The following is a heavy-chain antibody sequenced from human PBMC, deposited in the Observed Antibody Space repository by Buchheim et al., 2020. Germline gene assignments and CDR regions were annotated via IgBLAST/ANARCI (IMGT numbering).Heavy chain of an antibody. CDR3: ARYYYDSSGYRGGMDV. Sequence: QVQLVQSGAEVKKPGASVKVSCKASGYTFTGYYMHWVRQAPGQGLEWMGWINPNSGGPNYAQKFQGRVTMTRDTSLRPAYMELSRLRSDDTAVYYCARYYYDSSGYRGGMDVWGQGTT. CDR1: GYTFTGYY. V-gene: IGHV1-2*02. CDR2: INPNSGGP. D-gene: IGHD3-22*01. J-gene: IGHJ6*02.